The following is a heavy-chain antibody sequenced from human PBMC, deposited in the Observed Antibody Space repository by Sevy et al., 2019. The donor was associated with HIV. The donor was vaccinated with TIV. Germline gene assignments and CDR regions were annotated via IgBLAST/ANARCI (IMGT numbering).Heavy chain of an antibody. J-gene: IGHJ4*02. CDR1: GFTFSTYA. V-gene: IGHV3-23*01. CDR2: ISASGGST. Sequence: GGSLRLSCAASGFTFSTYAMTWVRQGPGKGLEWVSSISASGGSTFYADSTKGRFTISRDNSKNTLYLQMNSLRADDTAVYYCAKRNTNWGQGTLVTVSS. CDR3: AKRNTN.